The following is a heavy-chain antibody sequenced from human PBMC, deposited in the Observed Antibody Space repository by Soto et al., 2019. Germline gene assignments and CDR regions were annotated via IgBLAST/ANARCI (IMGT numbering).Heavy chain of an antibody. V-gene: IGHV1-2*07. Sequence: QVQLVQSGAEVKKPGSSVRVSCKASGYTFTEYYSHWVRQAPGRGLEWMGWIDTNRVGTQYARKLKGKVTRTRDTSSSKAYMELSRLKSDDTSNEDGASDSPLTTDWFDPWGQGALVTVSS. CDR2: IDTNRVGT. CDR3: ASDSPLTTDWFDP. J-gene: IGHJ5*02. CDR1: GYTFTEYY. D-gene: IGHD1-1*01.